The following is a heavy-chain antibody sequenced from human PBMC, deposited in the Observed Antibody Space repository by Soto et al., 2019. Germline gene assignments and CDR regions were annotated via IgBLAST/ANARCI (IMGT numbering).Heavy chain of an antibody. CDR3: TSHAERATNLSDC. CDR2: IRSKANSYAT. Sequence: GGSLRLSCAAPGFTFSGSAMHWVRQASGKGLEWVGRIRSKANSYATAYAASVKGRFTISRDDSKNTAYLQKNSLKTEDTAVYSCTSHAERATNLSDCWGGGCLFTVAS. J-gene: IGHJ4*02. CDR1: GFTFSGSA. V-gene: IGHV3-73*01.